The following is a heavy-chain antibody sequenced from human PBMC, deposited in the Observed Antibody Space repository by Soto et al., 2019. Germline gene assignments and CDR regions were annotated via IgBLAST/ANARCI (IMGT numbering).Heavy chain of an antibody. D-gene: IGHD3-3*01. Sequence: GGSLRLSCTASGFTFNSHTMHWVRQAPGEGLEWVSFISYDGSYKFYAYSVKVRVTISRGNSKSTLYLQMNRLTAADTAIYSCARDGLTAFGMIPPWXVDVWGHGTTVXVXS. CDR3: ARDGLTAFGMIPPWXVDV. CDR1: GFTFNSHT. J-gene: IGHJ6*02. CDR2: ISYDGSYK. V-gene: IGHV3-30-3*01.